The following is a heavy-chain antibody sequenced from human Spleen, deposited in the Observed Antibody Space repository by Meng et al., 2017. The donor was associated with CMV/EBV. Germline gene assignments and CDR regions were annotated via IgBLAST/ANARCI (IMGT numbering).Heavy chain of an antibody. CDR3: ARDENPYYYYGMDV. V-gene: IGHV1-2*02. Sequence: VTNYAQNFQGRVTMTRDTSISTAYMDLNRLRTDDTAVYYCARDENPYYYYGMDVWGQGTTVTVSS. J-gene: IGHJ6*02. CDR2: VT. D-gene: IGHD2/OR15-2a*01.